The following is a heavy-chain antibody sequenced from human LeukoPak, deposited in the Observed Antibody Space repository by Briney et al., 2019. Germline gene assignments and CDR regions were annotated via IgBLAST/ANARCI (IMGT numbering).Heavy chain of an antibody. CDR3: ATRDASNWGYYFDY. J-gene: IGHJ4*02. D-gene: IGHD7-27*01. V-gene: IGHV1-2*02. CDR1: GYTFTVYY. Sequence: ASVKVSCKASGYTFTVYYMHWVRQAPGQGLEWIGWINPNSGGTNYTQKFQGRVTMTRDTSISTAYMELSRLRSDDTAVYYCATRDASNWGYYFDYWGQGTLVTVSS. CDR2: INPNSGGT.